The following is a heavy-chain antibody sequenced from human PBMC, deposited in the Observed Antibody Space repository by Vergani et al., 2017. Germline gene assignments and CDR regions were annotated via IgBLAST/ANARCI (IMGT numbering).Heavy chain of an antibody. CDR2: IKQDGSEK. CDR3: ARDEGVRWELPAGIYYYYYYGMDV. CDR1: GFTFSSYW. Sequence: EVQLVESGGGLVQPGGSLRLSCAASGFTFSSYWMSWVRQAPGKGLEWVANIKQDGSEKYYVDSVKGRFTISRDNAKNSLYLQMNSLRAEDTAVYYCARDEGVRWELPAGIYYYYYYGMDVWGQGTTVTVSS. D-gene: IGHD1-26*01. J-gene: IGHJ6*02. V-gene: IGHV3-7*01.